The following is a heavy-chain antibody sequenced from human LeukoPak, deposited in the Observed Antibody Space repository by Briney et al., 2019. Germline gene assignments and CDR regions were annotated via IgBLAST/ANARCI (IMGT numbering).Heavy chain of an antibody. CDR1: GFTFSSYW. V-gene: IGHV3-7*01. Sequence: GGSLRRSCAASGFTFSSYWMSWVRQAPGKGLEWVANIKQDGSEKYYVDSVKGRFTISRDNAKNSLYLQMNSLRAEDTAVYYCARVEVVMAAYFDYWGQGTLVTVSS. CDR3: ARVEVVMAAYFDY. CDR2: IKQDGSEK. D-gene: IGHD2-21*01. J-gene: IGHJ4*02.